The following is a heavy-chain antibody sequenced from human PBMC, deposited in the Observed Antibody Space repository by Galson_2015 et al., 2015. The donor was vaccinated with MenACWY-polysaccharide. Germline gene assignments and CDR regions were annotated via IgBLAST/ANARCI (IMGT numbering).Heavy chain of an antibody. CDR1: GYSFTSHT. Sequence: SVKVSCKASGYSFTSHTIHWVRQAPGQRLEWMGWISPDSGNTRYSHNFHDRVTITRDTSATTAYMELSSLESEDTAVYYCASQFNWGTFDYWGQGTPVTVSS. CDR3: ASQFNWGTFDY. V-gene: IGHV1-3*01. D-gene: IGHD7-27*01. J-gene: IGHJ4*02. CDR2: ISPDSGNT.